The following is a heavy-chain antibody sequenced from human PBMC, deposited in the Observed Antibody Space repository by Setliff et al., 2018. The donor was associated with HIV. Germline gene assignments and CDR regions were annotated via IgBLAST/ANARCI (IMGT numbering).Heavy chain of an antibody. Sequence: PGGSLRLSCAASGFTFSSYWMHWVRQAPGKGLVWVSRINGDGSSSTYADSVKGRFTSSRDNAKKTLYLQMNSLRAEDTAVYYCARDHPHSGAFDIWGQGTMVTVSS. CDR1: GFTFSSYW. V-gene: IGHV3-74*03. J-gene: IGHJ3*02. CDR2: INGDGSSS. CDR3: ARDHPHSGAFDI. D-gene: IGHD3-10*01.